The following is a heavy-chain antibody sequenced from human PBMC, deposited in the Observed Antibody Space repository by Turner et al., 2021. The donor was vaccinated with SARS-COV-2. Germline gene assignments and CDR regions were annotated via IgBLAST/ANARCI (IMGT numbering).Heavy chain of an antibody. CDR3: ARDLGGLRFDY. V-gene: IGHV3-53*01. CDR1: GFTVSSNY. J-gene: IGHJ4*02. CDR2: IYSGGCT. D-gene: IGHD2-15*01. Sequence: EVQLVESGGGLIQPGGSLRLSCAASGFTVSSNYMSWVRQAPGKGLGWVSVIYSGGCTFYADPVKGRFTISRDNSKNTLYLQMNSLRAEDTAVYYCARDLGGLRFDYWGQGTLVTVSS.